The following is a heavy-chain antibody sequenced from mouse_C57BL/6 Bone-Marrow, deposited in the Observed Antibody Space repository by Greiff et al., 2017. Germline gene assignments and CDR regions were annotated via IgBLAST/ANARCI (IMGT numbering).Heavy chain of an antibody. D-gene: IGHD1-1*01. CDR1: GFNIKDYY. J-gene: IGHJ2*01. V-gene: IGHV14-2*01. CDR2: IDPEDGET. Sequence: VQLQQSGAELVKPGASVKLSCTVSGFNIKDYYIHWVKQRTEQGLEWIGRIDPEDGETKYAPKFQDKATITADTSSNTAYLQLSSLTSEDTAVYYCTRSLIYYGTNYWGQGTTLTVSS. CDR3: TRSLIYYGTNY.